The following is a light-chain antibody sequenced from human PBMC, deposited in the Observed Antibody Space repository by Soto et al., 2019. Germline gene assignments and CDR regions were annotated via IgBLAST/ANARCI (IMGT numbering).Light chain of an antibody. CDR1: QSVSSSY. V-gene: IGKV3-20*01. Sequence: EIVLTQSPGTLSLSPGERATFSCRASQSVSSSYLAWYQQKPGQAPRLLIFGSSIRAAAGIPDRFSGSGSGTDFTLTINRLEREDFAVYYCQQYDNSPQVTFGQGTRLEIK. CDR2: GSS. J-gene: IGKJ5*01. CDR3: QQYDNSPQVT.